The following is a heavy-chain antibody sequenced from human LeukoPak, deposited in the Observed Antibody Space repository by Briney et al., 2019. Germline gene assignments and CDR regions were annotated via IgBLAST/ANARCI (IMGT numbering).Heavy chain of an antibody. CDR1: GFTFSSYA. CDR3: AKATAVAGNLYGLDV. V-gene: IGHV3-23*01. CDR2: ISYSGGST. J-gene: IGHJ6*02. Sequence: GGSLRLSCAASGFTFSSYAMSWVRQAPGKGLEWVSGISYSGGSTDYADSVKGRFTISRDNSKNTLYQQMNSLRAEDTAVYYCAKATAVAGNLYGLDVWGQGTTVTVSS. D-gene: IGHD6-19*01.